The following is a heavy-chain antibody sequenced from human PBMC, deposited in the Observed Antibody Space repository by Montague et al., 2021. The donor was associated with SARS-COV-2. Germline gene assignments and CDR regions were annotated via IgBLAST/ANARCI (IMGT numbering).Heavy chain of an antibody. CDR2: ISSSGSTI. CDR1: GFTFSSYE. J-gene: IGHJ4*02. V-gene: IGHV3-48*03. CDR3: ARVRATVTTMDYFDY. D-gene: IGHD4-17*01. Sequence: SLRLSCAASGFTFSSYEMNWVRQAPGKGLEWVSYISSSGSTIYYADPVKGRFTISRDNAKNSLYLQMNSLRAEDTAVYYCARVRATVTTMDYFDYWGQGTLVTVSS.